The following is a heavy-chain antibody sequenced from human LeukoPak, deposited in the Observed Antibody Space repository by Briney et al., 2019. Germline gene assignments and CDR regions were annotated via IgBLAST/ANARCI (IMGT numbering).Heavy chain of an antibody. V-gene: IGHV3-23*01. CDR2: ISGSGVNT. CDR1: GFTFSSYG. Sequence: GGSLRLSCAASGFTFSSYGMNWVRQAPGKGLEWASGISGSGVNTYYADSVKGRFTISRDNSKNTLYLQMNSLRAEDTAVYYCAKGVAGYNFFDYWGQGTLVTVSS. J-gene: IGHJ4*02. CDR3: AKGVAGYNFFDY. D-gene: IGHD5-24*01.